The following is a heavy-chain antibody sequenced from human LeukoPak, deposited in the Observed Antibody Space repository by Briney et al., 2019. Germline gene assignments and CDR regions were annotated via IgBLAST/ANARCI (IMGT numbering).Heavy chain of an antibody. D-gene: IGHD3-9*01. CDR1: GFIFGHYV. J-gene: IGHJ4*02. CDR2: IKQDGSEK. V-gene: IGHV3-7*01. Sequence: GGSLRLSCAASGFIFGHYVMSWVRQAPGKGLEWVANIKQDGSEKYYVDSVKGRFTISRDNAKNSLYLQMNSLRAEDTAVYYCAREENYDILTGYPTSNFDYWGQGTLVTVSS. CDR3: AREENYDILTGYPTSNFDY.